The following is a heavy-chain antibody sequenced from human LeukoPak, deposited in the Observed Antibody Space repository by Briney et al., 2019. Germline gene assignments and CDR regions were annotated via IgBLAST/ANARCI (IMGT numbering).Heavy chain of an antibody. CDR3: ARDSGGYYYYYYMDV. D-gene: IGHD3-10*01. Sequence: PGGSLRLSCAASGFTFSSYWMHWVRQAPGKGLVWVSRINIDGSSTSYADSVKGRFPILRDNAKNTVYLQMNSLRAEDTAVYYCARDSGGYYYYYYMDVWGKGTTVTVSS. J-gene: IGHJ6*03. V-gene: IGHV3-74*01. CDR2: INIDGSST. CDR1: GFTFSSYW.